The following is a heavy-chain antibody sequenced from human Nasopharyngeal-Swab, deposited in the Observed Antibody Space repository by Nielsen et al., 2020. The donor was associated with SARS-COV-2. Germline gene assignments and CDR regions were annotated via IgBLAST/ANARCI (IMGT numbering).Heavy chain of an antibody. V-gene: IGHV3-74*01. Sequence: LSLTCSASGFSFRSYWMHWVRQAPGKGLVWVPCINSDGTTTRYADSVKGRFTVPRDNAKNTLYLEMNSLRADDTAVYYCARRLVWFGEAHYYYYGMDVWGQGTTVTVSS. J-gene: IGHJ6*02. D-gene: IGHD3-10*01. CDR1: GFSFRSYW. CDR3: ARRLVWFGEAHYYYYGMDV. CDR2: INSDGTTT.